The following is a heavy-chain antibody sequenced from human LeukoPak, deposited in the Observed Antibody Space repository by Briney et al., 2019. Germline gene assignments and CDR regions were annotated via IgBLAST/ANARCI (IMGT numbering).Heavy chain of an antibody. Sequence: GGSLRLSCEASGFTFSTYWMHWVRQAPGKGLEWVGRIKSKTDGGTTDYAAPVKGRFTVSRDDSKNTLYLQMNSLKTEDTAVYYCTGRPNLVALDYWGQGTLVTVSS. CDR3: TGRPNLVALDY. CDR1: GFTFSTYW. J-gene: IGHJ4*02. CDR2: IKSKTDGGTT. V-gene: IGHV3-15*01. D-gene: IGHD6-6*01.